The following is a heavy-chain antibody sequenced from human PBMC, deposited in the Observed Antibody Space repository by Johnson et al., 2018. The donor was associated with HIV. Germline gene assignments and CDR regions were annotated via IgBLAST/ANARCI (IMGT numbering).Heavy chain of an antibody. CDR3: AKSPAKDHGGNSGAFAI. CDR1: GFTFSSYA. V-gene: IGHV3-33*06. J-gene: IGHJ3*02. D-gene: IGHD4-23*01. CDR2: IWYDGSNK. Sequence: QVQLVESGGGLVKPGGSLRLSCTASGFTFSSYAMHWVRQAAGKGLEWVALIWYDGSNKYYADSVKGRFTISRDNSKNTLYLQMNSLRGEDTAVYYCAKSPAKDHGGNSGAFAIWGQGTMVTVSS.